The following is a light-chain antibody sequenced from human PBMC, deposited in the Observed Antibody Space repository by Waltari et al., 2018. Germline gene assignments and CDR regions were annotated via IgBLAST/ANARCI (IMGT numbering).Light chain of an antibody. CDR1: ESVLYSRTNKGH. CDR2: WAS. V-gene: IGKV4-1*01. J-gene: IGKJ4*01. Sequence: DIVMTQSPESLAVSLGERATINCNSSESVLYSRTNKGHLAWYQQKPGQRPRLLIYWASTRESGVPDRFSGSGSETEFTLTINSLQAEDVAVYYCQQYDNTPLTFGGGTKVEIK. CDR3: QQYDNTPLT.